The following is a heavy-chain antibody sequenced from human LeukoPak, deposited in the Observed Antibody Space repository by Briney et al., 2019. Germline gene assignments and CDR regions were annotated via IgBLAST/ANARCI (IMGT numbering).Heavy chain of an antibody. D-gene: IGHD3-3*01. CDR3: ARCHLADLRFLEWLLYRSGDYYYYMDV. CDR2: ISSGSSYI. J-gene: IGHJ6*03. CDR1: GFTFSSYS. Sequence: GGSLRLSCAASGFTFSSYSMNWVRQAPGKGLEWVSSISSGSSYIYSADTVKGRFTISRDNAKNSLFLQMDSLRAEDTAVYYCARCHLADLRFLEWLLYRSGDYYYYMDVWGKGTTVTVSS. V-gene: IGHV3-21*01.